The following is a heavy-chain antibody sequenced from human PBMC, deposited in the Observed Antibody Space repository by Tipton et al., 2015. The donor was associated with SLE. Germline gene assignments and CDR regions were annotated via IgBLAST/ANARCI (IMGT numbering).Heavy chain of an antibody. D-gene: IGHD2-8*01. CDR3: ARHDTNYGRNWFDP. Sequence: TLSLTCTVSGGSTSTIINYWYWIRQPPGKRLEWIGTIYYSGSTYYNPSLKSRVIISLDTSKSLFSLKLSSVTAADTAVYYCARHDTNYGRNWFDPWGQGTLVTVSS. CDR1: GGSTSTIINY. CDR2: IYYSGST. V-gene: IGHV4-39*01. J-gene: IGHJ5*02.